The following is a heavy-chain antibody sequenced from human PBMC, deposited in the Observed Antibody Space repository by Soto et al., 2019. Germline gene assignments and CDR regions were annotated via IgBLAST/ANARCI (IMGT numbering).Heavy chain of an antibody. CDR2: IYYSGRT. Sequence: QLQLQESGPGLVKPSETLSLTCTVSGGSISSSSYYWGWIRQPPGKGLEWIGSIYYSGRTYYNPSLKSRVTISVDTSKNQFSLKLSSVTAADTAVYYCARQDIVATIRDGDYWGQGTLVTVSS. CDR1: GGSISSSSYY. CDR3: ARQDIVATIRDGDY. J-gene: IGHJ4*02. V-gene: IGHV4-39*01. D-gene: IGHD5-12*01.